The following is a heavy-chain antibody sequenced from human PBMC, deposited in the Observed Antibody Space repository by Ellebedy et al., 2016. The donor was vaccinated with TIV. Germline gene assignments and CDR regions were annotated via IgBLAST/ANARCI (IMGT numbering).Heavy chain of an antibody. CDR1: GFTFSSYG. CDR2: ISYDGSNK. D-gene: IGHD3-3*01. Sequence: GGSLRLXXAASGFTFSSYGMHWVRQAPGKGLEWVAVISYDGSNKYYADSVKGRFTISRDNSKNTLYLQMNSLRAEDTAVYYCAKSSSGVVIAPFNPWGQGTLVTVSS. CDR3: AKSSSGVVIAPFNP. V-gene: IGHV3-30*18. J-gene: IGHJ5*02.